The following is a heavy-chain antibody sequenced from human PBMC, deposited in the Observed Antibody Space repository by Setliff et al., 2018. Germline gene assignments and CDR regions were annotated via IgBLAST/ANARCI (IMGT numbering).Heavy chain of an antibody. Sequence: SETLSLTCNVSGDSIGNYYWSWLRQSPGRGLEWIGYVDHSDYANYNPSLKRRVTISVDTSKNQFSLRLSLVTAAVTATYYCARQKEYSGRSCFQHWGQGIPVTVSS. CDR1: GDSIGNYY. CDR2: VDHSDYA. D-gene: IGHD1-26*01. CDR3: ARQKEYSGRSCFQH. V-gene: IGHV4-59*08. J-gene: IGHJ1*01.